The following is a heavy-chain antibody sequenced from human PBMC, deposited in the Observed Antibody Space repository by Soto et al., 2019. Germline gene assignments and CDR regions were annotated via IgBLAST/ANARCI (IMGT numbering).Heavy chain of an antibody. CDR3: ARGGGEYSSSSQDFDY. J-gene: IGHJ4*02. CDR2: INPSGGST. V-gene: IGHV1-46*03. Sequence: ASVKVSCKASGYTFTSYYMHWVRQAPGQGLEWMGIINPSGGSTSYAQKFQGRVTMTRDTSTSTVYMELSSLRSEDTAVYYCARGGGEYSSSSQDFDYWGQGTLVTVSS. D-gene: IGHD6-6*01. CDR1: GYTFTSYY.